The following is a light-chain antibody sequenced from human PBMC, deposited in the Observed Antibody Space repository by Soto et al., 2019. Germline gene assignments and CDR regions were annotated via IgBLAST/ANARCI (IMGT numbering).Light chain of an antibody. J-gene: IGKJ5*01. Sequence: EIVLTQSPATLSLSPGERATLSCRASQSVSSYLAWYQQKPGQAPRLLIYDASNRATGIPARFSGSGSGTDFTLTISSLEPEDFAVYYCQQRSNGSITFGQGTRLRLN. CDR3: QQRSNGSIT. CDR1: QSVSSY. V-gene: IGKV3-11*01. CDR2: DAS.